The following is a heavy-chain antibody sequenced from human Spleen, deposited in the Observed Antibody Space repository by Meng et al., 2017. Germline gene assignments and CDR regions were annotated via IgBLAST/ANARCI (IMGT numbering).Heavy chain of an antibody. CDR3: ARYLYGGSRYTNLFDA. V-gene: IGHV4-4*01. CDR2: IPHRGSS. Sequence: QVQLRESGPALVKPSETLSLTCAVSGDSITNHNWWAWVRQPPGKGLEWIGEIPHRGSSAYNPSLKSRVSMSIDKSKNQFSLTLSSVTAADTAVYWCARYLYGGSRYTNLFDAWGQGTLVTVSS. CDR1: GDSITNHNW. J-gene: IGHJ5*01. D-gene: IGHD2-15*01.